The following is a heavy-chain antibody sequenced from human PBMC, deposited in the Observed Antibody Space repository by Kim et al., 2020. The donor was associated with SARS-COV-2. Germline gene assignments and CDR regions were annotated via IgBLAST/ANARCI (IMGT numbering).Heavy chain of an antibody. V-gene: IGHV1-69*19. J-gene: IGHJ4*02. CDR3: ASSSMAARPGDY. D-gene: IGHD6-6*01. Sequence: YAQKFQGRVTITADESTSTAYMELSGLGSEDTAVYYCASSSMAARPGDYWGQGTLVTVSS.